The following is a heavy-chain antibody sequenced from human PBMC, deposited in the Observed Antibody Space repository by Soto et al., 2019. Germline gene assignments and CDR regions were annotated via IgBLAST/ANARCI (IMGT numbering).Heavy chain of an antibody. J-gene: IGHJ3*02. CDR3: ASEDRDIVVVPASGGSAFDI. Sequence: QVQLVQSGAEVKKPGASVKVSCKASGYTFTSYGISWVRQAPGQGLEWMGWISAYNGNTNYAQKLQGRVTMTTDTTMSTAYMELRSLRSDDTAVYFCASEDRDIVVVPASGGSAFDIWGQGTMVTVSS. D-gene: IGHD2-2*01. V-gene: IGHV1-18*04. CDR1: GYTFTSYG. CDR2: ISAYNGNT.